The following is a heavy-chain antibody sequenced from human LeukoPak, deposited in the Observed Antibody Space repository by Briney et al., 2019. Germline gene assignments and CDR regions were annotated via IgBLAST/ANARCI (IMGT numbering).Heavy chain of an antibody. D-gene: IGHD6-13*01. CDR1: GFTFGDYA. J-gene: IGHJ6*02. V-gene: IGHV3-9*01. Sequence: GRSLRLSCAASGFTFGDYAMHWVRQAPGKGLEWVSGISWNSGSIGYADSVKGRFTISRDNAKNSLYLQMNSLRAEDTALYYCAKDTGSSWNGDYGMDVWGQGTTVTVSS. CDR2: ISWNSGSI. CDR3: AKDTGSSWNGDYGMDV.